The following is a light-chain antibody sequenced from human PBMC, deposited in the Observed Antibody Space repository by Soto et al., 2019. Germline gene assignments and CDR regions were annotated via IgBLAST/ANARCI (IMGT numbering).Light chain of an antibody. CDR1: SSDVGGYNF. CDR2: EVS. CDR3: SSYAGSNVL. Sequence: QSALTQPPSASGSPGQSVTISCTGTSSDVGGYNFVSWYQQHPDKAPKLIISEVSKRPSGVPDRFSGSKSGNTASLTVSGLQAEDEADYYCSSYAGSNVLFGGGTQLTVL. J-gene: IGLJ2*01. V-gene: IGLV2-8*01.